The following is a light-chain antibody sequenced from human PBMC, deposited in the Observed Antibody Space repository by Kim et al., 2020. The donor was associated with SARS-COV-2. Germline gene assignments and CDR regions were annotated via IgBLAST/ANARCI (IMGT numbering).Light chain of an antibody. CDR2: GVS. CDR3: QYYVRSLYT. J-gene: IGKJ2*01. Sequence: EIVLTQSPGTLSLSPGERATLSCRTSQSLSNNYLAWYQQKPGQAPRLLIYGVSSRATGVPDRFSGSGSGTDFTLTISRLEPEDFVLYYCQYYVRSLYTFGQGTKLEI. V-gene: IGKV3-20*01. CDR1: QSLSNNY.